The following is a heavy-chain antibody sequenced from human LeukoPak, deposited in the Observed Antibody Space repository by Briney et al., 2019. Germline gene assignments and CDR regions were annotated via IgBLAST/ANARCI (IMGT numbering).Heavy chain of an antibody. J-gene: IGHJ4*02. V-gene: IGHV3-48*04. CDR3: ARDLEWELGYFDS. CDR2: ISGSGSII. CDR1: GFTFSSYS. Sequence: GGSLRLSCAASGFTFSSYSMNWVRQAPGKGLEWVSYISGSGSIIWYADSVKGRFTISRDNPKNSLYLQMNSLRAEDTAVYYCARDLEWELGYFDSWGQGTLVTVSS. D-gene: IGHD1-26*01.